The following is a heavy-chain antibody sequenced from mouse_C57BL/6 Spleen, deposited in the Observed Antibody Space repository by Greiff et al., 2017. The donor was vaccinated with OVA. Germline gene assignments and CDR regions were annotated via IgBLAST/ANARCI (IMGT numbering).Heavy chain of an antibody. J-gene: IGHJ4*01. CDR2: IYPGNSDT. Sequence: VQLQQSGTVLARPGASVKMSCKTSGYTFTSYWMHWVKQRPGQGLEWIGAIYPGNSDTSYNQKFKGKAKLTAVTSASTAYMELSSLTNEDSAVYYCTRLIYDGYTYAMDYWGQGTSVTVSS. D-gene: IGHD2-3*01. CDR1: GYTFTSYW. CDR3: TRLIYDGYTYAMDY. V-gene: IGHV1-5*01.